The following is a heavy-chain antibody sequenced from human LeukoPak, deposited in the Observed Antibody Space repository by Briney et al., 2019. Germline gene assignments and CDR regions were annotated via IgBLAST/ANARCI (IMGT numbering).Heavy chain of an antibody. CDR1: GGSFSGYY. Sequence: SETLSLTCAVYGGSFSGYYWSWIRQLPGKGLEWIGEINHSGSTNYNPSLKSRVTISVDTSKNQFSLKLSSVTAADTAVYYCARSGFRSWYFDYWGQGTLVTVSS. V-gene: IGHV4-34*01. CDR2: INHSGST. D-gene: IGHD6-13*01. CDR3: ARSGFRSWYFDY. J-gene: IGHJ4*02.